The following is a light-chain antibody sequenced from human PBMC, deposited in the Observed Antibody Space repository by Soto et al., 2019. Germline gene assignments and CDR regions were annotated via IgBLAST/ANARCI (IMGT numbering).Light chain of an antibody. CDR3: SSYTSSSALDV. V-gene: IGLV2-14*03. CDR1: SSDVGGYNY. CDR2: DVS. J-gene: IGLJ1*01. Sequence: QSVLTQPASVSGSPGQSITISCTGTSSDVGGYNYVSWYQQHPGKAPKLMIYDVSNRPSGVSNRFSGSKSGNTASLTISGRQAEDEGDYYCSSYTSSSALDVFGTGTKVTVL.